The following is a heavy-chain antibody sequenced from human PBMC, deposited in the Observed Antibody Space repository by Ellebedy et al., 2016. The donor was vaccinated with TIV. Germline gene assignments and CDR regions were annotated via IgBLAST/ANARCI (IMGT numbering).Heavy chain of an antibody. CDR3: ARDRGIQLPVWSYFDY. J-gene: IGHJ4*02. CDR2: IWYDGSNK. Sequence: GESLKISXAASGFTFSSYGMHWVRQAPGKGLEWVAVIWYDGSNKYYADSVKGRFTISRDNSKNTLYLQMNSLRAEDTAVYYCARDRGIQLPVWSYFDYWGQGTLVTVSS. V-gene: IGHV3-33*01. CDR1: GFTFSSYG. D-gene: IGHD5-18*01.